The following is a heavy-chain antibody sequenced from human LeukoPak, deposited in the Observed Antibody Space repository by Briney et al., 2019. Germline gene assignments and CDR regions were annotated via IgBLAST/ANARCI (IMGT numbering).Heavy chain of an antibody. CDR1: GGSISSGGHY. Sequence: SETLSLTCTVSGGSISSGGHYWSWIRQHPGKGLEWIGCIYYSGSTYYNPSLKSRVTISVDTSKNQFSLKLSSVTAADTAVYYCARGGYDFWSGYRYYFDYWGQGTLVTVSS. J-gene: IGHJ4*02. D-gene: IGHD3-3*01. CDR3: ARGGYDFWSGYRYYFDY. CDR2: IYYSGST. V-gene: IGHV4-31*03.